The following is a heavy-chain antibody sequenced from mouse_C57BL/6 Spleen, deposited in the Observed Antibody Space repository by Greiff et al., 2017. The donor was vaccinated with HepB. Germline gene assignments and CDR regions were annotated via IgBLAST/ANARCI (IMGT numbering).Heavy chain of an antibody. CDR2: IDPEDGET. Sequence: VHVKQSGAELVKPGASVKLSCTASGFNIKDYYMHWVKQRTEQGLEWIGRIDPEDGETKYAPKFQGKATITADTSSNTAYLQLSSLTSEDTAVYYCARSYGNYDYAMDYWGQGTSVTVSS. D-gene: IGHD2-1*01. V-gene: IGHV14-2*01. CDR3: ARSYGNYDYAMDY. J-gene: IGHJ4*01. CDR1: GFNIKDYY.